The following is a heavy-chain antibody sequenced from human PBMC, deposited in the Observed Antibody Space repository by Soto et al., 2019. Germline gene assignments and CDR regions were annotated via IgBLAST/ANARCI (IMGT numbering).Heavy chain of an antibody. CDR1: GYTFTSYY. J-gene: IGHJ6*02. D-gene: IGHD3-10*01. CDR2: INPSGGST. CDR3: ARDLVLLWFGEYYYYYGMDV. V-gene: IGHV1-46*03. Sequence: ASVKVSCKASGYTFTSYYMHWVRQAPGQGLEWMGIINPSGGSTSYAQKFQGRVTMTRDTSTSTVYMELSSLRSEDTAVYYCARDLVLLWFGEYYYYYGMDVWGQGTTVTVSS.